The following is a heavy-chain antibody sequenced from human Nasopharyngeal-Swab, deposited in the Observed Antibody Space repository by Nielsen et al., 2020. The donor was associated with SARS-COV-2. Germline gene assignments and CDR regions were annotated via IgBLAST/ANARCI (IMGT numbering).Heavy chain of an antibody. V-gene: IGHV3-23*01. Sequence: GESLKISCAASGFTFSSYAMSWVRQAPGKGLEWVSAISGSGGSTYYADSVKGRFTISRDSSKNTLYLQMNSLRAEDTAVYFCARTTVTTDPGDYWGQGTLVTVSS. CDR2: ISGSGGST. CDR3: ARTTVTTDPGDY. CDR1: GFTFSSYA. D-gene: IGHD4-17*01. J-gene: IGHJ4*02.